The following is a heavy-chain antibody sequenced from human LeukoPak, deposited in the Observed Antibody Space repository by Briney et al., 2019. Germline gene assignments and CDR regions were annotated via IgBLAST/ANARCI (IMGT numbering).Heavy chain of an antibody. CDR2: ISGSSSYI. Sequence: GGSLRLSCAASGFTFSSYTMNWVRQAPGKGLEWVSSISGSSSYIYYADSVKGRFTISRDNAKNSLFLQMNSLRAEDTAVYYCARAARTYDSSGYYYIYFQHWGQGTLVSVSS. CDR1: GFTFSSYT. CDR3: ARAARTYDSSGYYYIYFQH. D-gene: IGHD3-22*01. V-gene: IGHV3-21*01. J-gene: IGHJ1*01.